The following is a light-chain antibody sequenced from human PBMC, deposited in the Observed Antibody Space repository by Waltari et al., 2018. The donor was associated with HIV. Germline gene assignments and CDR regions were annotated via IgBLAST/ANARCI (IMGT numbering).Light chain of an antibody. CDR3: QSADSSGTYVV. CDR1: AMPKQY. J-gene: IGLJ2*01. V-gene: IGLV3-25*03. Sequence: SYELTQPPTVSVSPGQTARITCPGNAMPKQYTYWDQQKPGQAPVLWINKDRKRPSGIPDRFSGSSSGTTVTLTISGVQAEDETDYYCQSADSSGTYVVFGRGTKLTVL. CDR2: KDR.